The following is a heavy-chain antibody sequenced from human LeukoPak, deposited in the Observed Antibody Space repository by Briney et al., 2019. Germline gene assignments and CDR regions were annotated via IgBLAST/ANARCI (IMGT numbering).Heavy chain of an antibody. Sequence: GESLKISCKGSGDTFTSSWIAWVRQMPGKGLEWMGIIYPGDSDTRYSPSFQGQVTISADRSINTAYLQWSSLQASDTAIYYCARPRTLVRGGIGYFFDYWGQGTLVTVSS. CDR1: GDTFTSSW. CDR2: IYPGDSDT. J-gene: IGHJ4*02. CDR3: ARPRTLVRGGIGYFFDY. V-gene: IGHV5-51*01. D-gene: IGHD3-10*01.